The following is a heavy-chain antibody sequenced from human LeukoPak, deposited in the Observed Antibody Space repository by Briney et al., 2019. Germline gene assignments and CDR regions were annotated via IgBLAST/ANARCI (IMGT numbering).Heavy chain of an antibody. CDR3: ARDLSYYDFWSGYYTDAFDI. V-gene: IGHV4-59*01. CDR1: GGSISSYY. CDR2: IYYSGST. J-gene: IGHJ3*02. Sequence: SETLSLTCTVSGGSISSYYWSWIWQPPGKGLEWIGYIYYSGSTNYNPSLKSRVTISVDTSKNQFSLKLSSVTAADTAVYYCARDLSYYDFWSGYYTDAFDIWGQGTMVTVSS. D-gene: IGHD3-3*01.